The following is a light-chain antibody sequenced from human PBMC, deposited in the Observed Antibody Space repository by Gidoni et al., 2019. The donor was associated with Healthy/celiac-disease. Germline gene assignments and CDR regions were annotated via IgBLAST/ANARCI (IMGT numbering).Light chain of an antibody. Sequence: ELVLTQSPATLSLSPGERATLSCRASQSVSSYLAWYQQKPGQAPRLLIYDASNRATGIPARFRGSGSGTDFTLTISSLEPEDFAVYYCQQRSNWPFTFGGGTKVEIK. V-gene: IGKV3-11*01. J-gene: IGKJ4*01. CDR3: QQRSNWPFT. CDR2: DAS. CDR1: QSVSSY.